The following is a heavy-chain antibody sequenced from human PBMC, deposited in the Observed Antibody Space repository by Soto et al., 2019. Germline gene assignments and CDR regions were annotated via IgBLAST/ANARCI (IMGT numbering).Heavy chain of an antibody. CDR1: GFTFSSYA. CDR2: ISGSGGST. Sequence: GGSLRLSCAASGFTFSSYAMSWVRQAPGKGLEWVSAISGSGGSTYYADSVKGRFTISRDNSKNTLYLQMNSLRAEDTAVYYCAKDVVVVVAATPKPPFDYWGQGTLVTVSS. J-gene: IGHJ4*02. V-gene: IGHV3-23*01. CDR3: AKDVVVVVAATPKPPFDY. D-gene: IGHD2-15*01.